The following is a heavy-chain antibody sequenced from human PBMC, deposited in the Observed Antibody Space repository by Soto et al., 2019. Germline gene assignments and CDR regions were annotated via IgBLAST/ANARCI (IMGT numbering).Heavy chain of an antibody. J-gene: IGHJ4*02. V-gene: IGHV4-39*01. CDR2: IYYSAST. Sequence: PSETLSLTCTVSGGSISSSSYYFGWIRQPPGKGLEWIGSIYYSASTYYNPSLNSRVTISVDTSKNQFSLKLSSVTAADTAVYYCARGATVVIGFDYCGQGTLVTVS. D-gene: IGHD4-17*01. CDR1: GGSISSSSYY. CDR3: ARGATVVIGFDY.